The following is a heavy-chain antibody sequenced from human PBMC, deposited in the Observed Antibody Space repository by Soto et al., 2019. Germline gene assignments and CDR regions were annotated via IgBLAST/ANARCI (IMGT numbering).Heavy chain of an antibody. J-gene: IGHJ4*02. D-gene: IGHD3-10*01. V-gene: IGHV3-30-3*01. CDR2: ISYDGSDN. Sequence: QVQLVDSGGGVVQPGRSLRLSCVASGFTFSYYAMHWVRQAPGKGLEWVAVISYDGSDNQYADSVKGRFTISRDNSKNTLYLQMNSLRAEDTAVYFCVRDRGHNRSYYELFDYWGQGTLVAVSS. CDR1: GFTFSYYA. CDR3: VRDRGHNRSYYELFDY.